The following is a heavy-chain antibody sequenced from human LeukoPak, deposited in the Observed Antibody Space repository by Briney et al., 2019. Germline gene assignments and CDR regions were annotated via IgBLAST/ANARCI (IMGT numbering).Heavy chain of an antibody. Sequence: SETLSLTCNVSDGSINSDYWGWIRQSPGKGLEWIGSAYYSGSPYYDPSLKSRVTISVDTSKNQFSLKLSSVTAADTAVYYCASHSAEYDILTGYHSYNSFDPWGQGILVTVSS. CDR2: AYYSGSP. J-gene: IGHJ5*02. V-gene: IGHV4-39*01. D-gene: IGHD3-9*01. CDR3: ASHSAEYDILTGYHSYNSFDP. CDR1: DGSINSDY.